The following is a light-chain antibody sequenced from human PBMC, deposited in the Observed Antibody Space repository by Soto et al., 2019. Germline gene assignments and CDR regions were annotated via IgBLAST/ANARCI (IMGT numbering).Light chain of an antibody. J-gene: IGKJ5*01. CDR3: QQRSNWIT. V-gene: IGKV3-11*01. Sequence: DIVLTPSPSTLSFSPCERSTRSIWASQSVSTYVAWYQQKPRQAPRLLIYDASSRATGIPARFSGSGSGTDFTLTISSVEPEDFAVYYCQQRSNWITFGQGTRLEI. CDR1: QSVSTY. CDR2: DAS.